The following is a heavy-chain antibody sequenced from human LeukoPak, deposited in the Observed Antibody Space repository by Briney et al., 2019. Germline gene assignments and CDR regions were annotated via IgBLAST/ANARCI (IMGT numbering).Heavy chain of an antibody. J-gene: IGHJ4*02. D-gene: IGHD2-2*01. V-gene: IGHV1-18*01. CDR1: GYTFTSYG. CDR2: ISAYNGNT. Sequence: ASVTVSCKASGYTFTSYGISWVRQAPGQGLEWMGWISAYNGNTNYAQKLQGRVTMTTDTSTSTAYMELRSLRSDDTAVYYCARDGHVVVPALPGYWGQGTLVTVSS. CDR3: ARDGHVVVPALPGY.